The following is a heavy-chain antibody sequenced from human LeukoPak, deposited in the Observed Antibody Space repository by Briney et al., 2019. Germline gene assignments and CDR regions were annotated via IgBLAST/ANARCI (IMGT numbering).Heavy chain of an antibody. CDR1: GFTLSSYW. J-gene: IGHJ4*02. Sequence: PGGSLRLSCAASGFTLSSYWMHWVRQAPGNGLVWVSRINGDGSGTNYADSVKGRFTISRDNAKNTLYLQMNSLRAEDTAVYYCATDGAGSSWPQLDYWGQGTLVTVSS. CDR3: ATDGAGSSWPQLDY. D-gene: IGHD6-13*01. V-gene: IGHV3-74*01. CDR2: INGDGSGT.